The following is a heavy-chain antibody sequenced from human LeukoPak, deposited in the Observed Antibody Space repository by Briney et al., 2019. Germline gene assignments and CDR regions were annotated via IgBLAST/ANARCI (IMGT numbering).Heavy chain of an antibody. CDR2: ISSSSSTI. CDR3: AGSSYGDSRNAFDI. Sequence: GGSLRLSCAASGFTFSSYSMNWVRQAPGKGLEWVSYISSSSSTIYYADSVKGRFTISRDNAKNSLYLQMNSLRAEDTAVYYCAGSSYGDSRNAFDIWGQGTMVTVSS. CDR1: GFTFSSYS. D-gene: IGHD4-17*01. V-gene: IGHV3-48*01. J-gene: IGHJ3*02.